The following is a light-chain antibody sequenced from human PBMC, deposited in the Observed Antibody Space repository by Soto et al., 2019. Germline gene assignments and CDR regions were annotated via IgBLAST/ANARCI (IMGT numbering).Light chain of an antibody. V-gene: IGKV1-5*03. CDR3: QQYNSYSPYT. J-gene: IGKJ2*01. Sequence: DIQMTQSPSTLSASVGDRVTITCRASQSISSWLAWYQQKPGKAPKLLIYKASSLESGVPSRFSGSGSGTEFTLTISRLQPDDFATYYCQQYNSYSPYTVGQETNLDIK. CDR2: KAS. CDR1: QSISSW.